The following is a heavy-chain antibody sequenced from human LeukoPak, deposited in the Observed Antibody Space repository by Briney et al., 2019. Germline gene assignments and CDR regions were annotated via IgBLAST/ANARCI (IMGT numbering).Heavy chain of an antibody. CDR2: ISYDGSNK. CDR1: GFTFSSYA. D-gene: IGHD3-22*01. CDR3: ARGGYYESSGYYFYY. Sequence: PGGSLRLSYAASGFTFSSYAMHWVRQAPAKGLEWVAVISYDGSNKYYADSVKGRFTISRDNSTNTLYLQMNSLRAEDTAMYYCARGGYYESSGYYFYYWGQGTLVTVSS. V-gene: IGHV3-30*04. J-gene: IGHJ4*02.